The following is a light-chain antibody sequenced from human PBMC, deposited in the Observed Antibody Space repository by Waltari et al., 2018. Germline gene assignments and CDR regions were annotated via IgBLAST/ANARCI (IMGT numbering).Light chain of an antibody. CDR2: EVS. Sequence: QSALTQPASVSGSPGQSLTISCTGTSSDVGGYNSVSWYQQHPGKAPKLMIYEVSNRPSGVSNRFSGSKSGNTASLTISGLQAEDEADYYCSSYTSSSTLGVFGGGTKLTVL. V-gene: IGLV2-14*01. J-gene: IGLJ2*01. CDR3: SSYTSSSTLGV. CDR1: SSDVGGYNS.